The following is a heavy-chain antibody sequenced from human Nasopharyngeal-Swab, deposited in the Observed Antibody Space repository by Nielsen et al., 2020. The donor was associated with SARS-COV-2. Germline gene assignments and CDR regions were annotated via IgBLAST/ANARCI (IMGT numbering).Heavy chain of an antibody. J-gene: IGHJ6*02. CDR2: INAGNGNT. CDR3: AREGGGLWFRELSSYYNGMDV. D-gene: IGHD3-10*01. V-gene: IGHV1-3*01. Sequence: WVRQAPGQRLEWMGWINAGNGNTKYSQKFQGRVTITRDTSASTAYMELSCLRSDDPAVYYCAREGGGLWFRELSSYYNGMDVWGQGTTVTVSS.